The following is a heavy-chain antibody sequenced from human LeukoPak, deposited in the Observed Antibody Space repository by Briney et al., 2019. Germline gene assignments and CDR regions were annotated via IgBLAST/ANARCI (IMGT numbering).Heavy chain of an antibody. CDR1: GYTFTSYG. CDR3: ATYSSSWTVDAFDI. CDR2: INPNSGGT. J-gene: IGHJ3*02. Sequence: GASVKVSCKASGYTFTSYGISWVRQAPGQGLEWMGWINPNSGGTNYAQKFQGRVTMTRDTSISTAYMELSRLRSDDTAVYYCATYSSSWTVDAFDIWGQGTMVTVSS. V-gene: IGHV1-2*02. D-gene: IGHD6-6*01.